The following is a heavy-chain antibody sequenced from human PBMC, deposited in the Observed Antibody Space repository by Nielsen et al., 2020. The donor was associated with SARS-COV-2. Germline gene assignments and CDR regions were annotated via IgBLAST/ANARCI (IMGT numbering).Heavy chain of an antibody. J-gene: IGHJ5*02. CDR3: ARDPGSRDNWGWFDP. D-gene: IGHD1-1*01. CDR1: GYTFTSYY. CDR2: ISPGSGST. Sequence: ASVKVSCKASGYTFTSYYIHWVRQAPGQGLEWMGVISPGSGSTKYAQRFQGRVTMTKDTSTSTVYMELSSLRSKDTAVYFCARDPGSRDNWGWFDPWGQGTLVTVSA. V-gene: IGHV1-46*01.